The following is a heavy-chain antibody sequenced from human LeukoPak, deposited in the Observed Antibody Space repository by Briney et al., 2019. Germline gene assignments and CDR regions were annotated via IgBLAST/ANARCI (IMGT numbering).Heavy chain of an antibody. J-gene: IGHJ3*02. V-gene: IGHV4-31*03. Sequence: SETLSLTCTVSGGSISSGGYYWSWIRQHPGKGLEWIGYIYYSGSTYYNPSLKSRVTISVDTSKNQFSLKLSSVTAADTAVYYCARDRGGDYYDSSGYSDAFDIWGRGTMVTVSS. D-gene: IGHD3-22*01. CDR2: IYYSGST. CDR1: GGSISSGGYY. CDR3: ARDRGGDYYDSSGYSDAFDI.